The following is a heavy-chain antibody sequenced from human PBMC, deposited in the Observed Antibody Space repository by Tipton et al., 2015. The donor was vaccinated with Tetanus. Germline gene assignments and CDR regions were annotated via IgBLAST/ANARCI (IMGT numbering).Heavy chain of an antibody. CDR3: ARGPSVAYCSGGSCPVWFDP. Sequence: TLSLTCSVSGVSMSTTNYFWGWIRQPPGKPLEWIGSIYYSGNTFYNPSLKSRVTMSVDTSKNQFSLKLSSVTAADTAVYYCARGPSVAYCSGGSCPVWFDPWGQGTLVTVSS. CDR1: GVSMSTTNYF. V-gene: IGHV4-39*07. CDR2: IYYSGNT. D-gene: IGHD2-15*01. J-gene: IGHJ5*02.